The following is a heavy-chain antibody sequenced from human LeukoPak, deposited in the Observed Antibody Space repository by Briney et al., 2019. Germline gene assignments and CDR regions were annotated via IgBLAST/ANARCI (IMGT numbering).Heavy chain of an antibody. D-gene: IGHD2-15*01. CDR1: GYTFTSYG. Sequence: ASVKVSCKASGYTFTSYGISWVRQAPGQGLEWMGWISAYNGNTNYAQKLQGRVTMTTDTSTSTAYMELRSLRSDDTAVYYCARGSGYCSGGSCYPYFDYWGQGTLVTVSS. CDR3: ARGSGYCSGGSCYPYFDY. V-gene: IGHV1-18*01. CDR2: ISAYNGNT. J-gene: IGHJ4*02.